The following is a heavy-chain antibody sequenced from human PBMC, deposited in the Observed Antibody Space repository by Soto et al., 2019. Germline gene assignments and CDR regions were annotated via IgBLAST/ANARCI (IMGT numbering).Heavy chain of an antibody. CDR3: AKDVEAVAGQRLGY. J-gene: IGHJ4*02. CDR1: GFTFSSYA. V-gene: IGHV3-23*01. D-gene: IGHD6-19*01. CDR2: ISGSGGST. Sequence: WASLSLSCAASGFTFSSYAMSWVHQAPGGGRAWVSAISGSGGSTYYADSVKGRVTISRDNAKDTLYLQMNSLRAEDTAVYNCAKDVEAVAGQRLGYWGQGT.